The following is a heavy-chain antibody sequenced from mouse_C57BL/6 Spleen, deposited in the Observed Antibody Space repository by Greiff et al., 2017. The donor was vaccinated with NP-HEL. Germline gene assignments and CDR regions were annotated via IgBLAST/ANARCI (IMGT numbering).Heavy chain of an antibody. CDR1: GYTFTSYW. Sequence: QVQLQQPGAELVKPGASVKLSCKASGYTFTSYWMQWVKQRPGQGLEWIGEIDPSDSYTNYNQKFKGKATLTVDTSSSTAYMQLSSLTTEDSAVYYCAIYYGRLFAYWGQGTLVTVSA. J-gene: IGHJ3*01. V-gene: IGHV1-50*01. CDR3: AIYYGRLFAY. D-gene: IGHD1-1*01. CDR2: IDPSDSYT.